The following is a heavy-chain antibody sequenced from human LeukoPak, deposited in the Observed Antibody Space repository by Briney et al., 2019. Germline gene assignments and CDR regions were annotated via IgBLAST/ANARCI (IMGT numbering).Heavy chain of an antibody. CDR2: ISSSSSYI. Sequence: GGSLRLSCAASGFTFSSYSMNWVRQAPGKGLEWVSSISSSSSYIYYADSVKGRFTISRDNAKNSLYLQMNSLRAEDTAVYYCARANDNYYYYYMDVWGKGTTVTISS. J-gene: IGHJ6*03. CDR1: GFTFSSYS. V-gene: IGHV3-21*01. D-gene: IGHD3-9*01. CDR3: ARANDNYYYYYMDV.